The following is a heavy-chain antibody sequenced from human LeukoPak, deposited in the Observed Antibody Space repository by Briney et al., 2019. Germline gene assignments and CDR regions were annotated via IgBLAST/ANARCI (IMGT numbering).Heavy chain of an antibody. D-gene: IGHD5-18*01. CDR2: IIPVLNIT. CDR1: GGTFSSSA. CDR3: AGDQGLTAPPPYGLDV. Sequence: ASVKVSCKTSGGTFSSSAITWVRQAPGQGLEWMGRIIPVLNITRYTQKFQGRVTITADTSTSTVYMELSSLRSEETAVYYCAGDQGLTAPPPYGLDVWGQGTTVIVSS. V-gene: IGHV1-69*04. J-gene: IGHJ6*02.